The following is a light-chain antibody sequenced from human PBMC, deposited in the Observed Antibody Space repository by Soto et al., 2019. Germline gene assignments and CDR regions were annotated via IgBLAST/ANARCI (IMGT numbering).Light chain of an antibody. CDR1: QSVTSSY. J-gene: IGKJ5*01. V-gene: IGKV3-20*01. Sequence: EIVLTQSPGTLSLSPGERATLSCRASQSVTSSYLAWYQQKPGQAPRLLIYGASSRATGIPDRFSGSGSGTDFTLTISRLEPEDFAVYYCQQYGSSITFGRGTRLEIK. CDR2: GAS. CDR3: QQYGSSIT.